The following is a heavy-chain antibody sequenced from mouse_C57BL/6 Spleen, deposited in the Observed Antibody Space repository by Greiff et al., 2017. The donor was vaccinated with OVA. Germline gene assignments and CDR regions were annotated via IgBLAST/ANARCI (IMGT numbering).Heavy chain of an antibody. Sequence: EVMLVESGGGLVQPGGSLKLSCAASGFTFSDYYMYWVRQTPEKRLEWVAYISNGGGSTYYPDTVKGRFTISRDNAKNTLYLQMSRLKSEDTAMYYCARGGDYEGTMDYWGQGTSVTVSS. CDR1: GFTFSDYY. CDR2: ISNGGGST. CDR3: ARGGDYEGTMDY. V-gene: IGHV5-12*01. J-gene: IGHJ4*01. D-gene: IGHD2-4*01.